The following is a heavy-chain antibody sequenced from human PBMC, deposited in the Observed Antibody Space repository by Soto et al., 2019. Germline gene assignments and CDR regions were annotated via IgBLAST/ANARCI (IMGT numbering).Heavy chain of an antibody. CDR2: ISGSGGST. V-gene: IGHV3-23*01. D-gene: IGHD3-3*01. CDR1: GFTFSSYA. CDR3: AKDRECPAIIEYNWFDP. J-gene: IGHJ5*02. Sequence: EVQLLESGGGLVQPGGSLRLSCVASGFTFSSYAMSWVRQAPGKGLQWVSGISGSGGSTYFAASVKGRFIISRDNSKNTLYLQMNSLRAEDTAVYYCAKDRECPAIIEYNWFDPWGQGTLFTVSS.